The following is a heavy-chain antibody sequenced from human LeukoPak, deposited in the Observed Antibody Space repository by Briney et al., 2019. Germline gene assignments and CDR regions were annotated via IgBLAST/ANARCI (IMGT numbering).Heavy chain of an antibody. D-gene: IGHD3-22*01. J-gene: IGHJ3*02. V-gene: IGHV3-48*03. CDR3: ARHLTAFGGYDPRDAFDI. CDR1: GFTFSNYE. CDR2: ISNFGDII. Sequence: GGSLRLSCAASGFTFSNYEMNWVRQAPGKGLEWISHISNFGDIIHYADSVEGRFTISRDNDKNSIYLQMNSLKASDTAMYYCARHLTAFGGYDPRDAFDIWGQGTMVTVSS.